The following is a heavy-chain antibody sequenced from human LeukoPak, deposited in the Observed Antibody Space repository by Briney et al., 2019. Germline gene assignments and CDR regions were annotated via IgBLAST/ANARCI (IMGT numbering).Heavy chain of an antibody. D-gene: IGHD6-13*01. CDR2: IYYSGST. Sequence: RPSETLSLTCTVSGGSISSYYWSWIRQPPGKGLEWIGYIYYSGSTNYNPSLKSRVTISVDTSKNQISLKLSSVTAADTAVYYCARHIAAAGLTHYYYYYMDVWGKGTTVTVSS. V-gene: IGHV4-59*01. J-gene: IGHJ6*03. CDR3: ARHIAAAGLTHYYYYYMDV. CDR1: GGSISSYY.